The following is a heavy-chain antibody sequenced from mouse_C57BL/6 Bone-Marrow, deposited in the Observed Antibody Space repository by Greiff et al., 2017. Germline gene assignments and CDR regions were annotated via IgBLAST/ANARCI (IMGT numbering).Heavy chain of an antibody. D-gene: IGHD2-3*01. J-gene: IGHJ4*01. CDR3: ARRWLLPYYYAMDY. CDR2: IHPNSGST. Sequence: QVQLKQPGAELVKPGASVKLSCKASGNTFTSYWMHWVKQRPGQGLEWIGMIHPNSGSTNYNEKFKSKATLTVDKSSSTAYMQLSSLTSEDSAVYYCARRWLLPYYYAMDYWGQGTSVTVSS. V-gene: IGHV1-64*01. CDR1: GNTFTSYW.